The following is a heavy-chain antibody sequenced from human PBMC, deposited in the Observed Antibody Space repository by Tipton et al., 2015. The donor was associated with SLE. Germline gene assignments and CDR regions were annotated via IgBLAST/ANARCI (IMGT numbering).Heavy chain of an antibody. Sequence: QLVQSGAEVKKPGESLRISCKGSGYSFTSYWISWVRQMPGKGLEWMGRIDPSDSYTNYSPSFQGHVTISADKSISTAYLQWSSLKASDTAMYYCAGHYIDMRSSWYHYYYYMDVWGKWTTVTVSS. CDR3: AGHYIDMRSSWYHYYYYMDV. V-gene: IGHV5-10-1*01. CDR2: IDPSDSYT. CDR1: GYSFTSYW. D-gene: IGHD6-13*01. J-gene: IGHJ6*03.